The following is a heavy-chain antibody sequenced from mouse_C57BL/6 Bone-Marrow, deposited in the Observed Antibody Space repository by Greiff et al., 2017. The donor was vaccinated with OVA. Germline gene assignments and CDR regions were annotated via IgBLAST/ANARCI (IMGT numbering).Heavy chain of an antibody. CDR3: TIYYYGGRYFDV. D-gene: IGHD1-1*01. V-gene: IGHV1-5*01. CDR1: GYTFTSYW. J-gene: IGHJ1*03. Sequence: VQLKQSGTVLARPGASVKMSCKTSGYTFTSYWMHWVKQRPGQGLEWIGAIYPGNSDTSYNQKFKGKAKLTAVTSASTAYMELSSLTNEDSAVYYCTIYYYGGRYFDVWGTGTTVTVSS. CDR2: IYPGNSDT.